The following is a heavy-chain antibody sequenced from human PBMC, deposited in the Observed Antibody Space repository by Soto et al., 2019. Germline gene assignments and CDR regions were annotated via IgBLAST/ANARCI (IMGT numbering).Heavy chain of an antibody. CDR1: GFTFSSYW. V-gene: IGHV3-7*03. D-gene: IGHD5-18*01. Sequence: GGSLRLSCAASGFTFSSYWMSWVRQAPGKGLEWVANIKQDGSEKYYVDSVKGRFTISRDNAKNSLYLQMNSLRAEDTAVYYCARVKIHPDTAMVFDYWGQGTLVTVSS. J-gene: IGHJ4*02. CDR2: IKQDGSEK. CDR3: ARVKIHPDTAMVFDY.